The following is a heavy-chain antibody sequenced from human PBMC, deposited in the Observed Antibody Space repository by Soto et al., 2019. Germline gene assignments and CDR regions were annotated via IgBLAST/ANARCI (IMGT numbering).Heavy chain of an antibody. Sequence: SETLSLTCTVSGGSISSGDYYWSWIRQPPGKGLEWIGYIYYSGSAYYNPSLKSRVTISVDTSKNQFSLKLSSVTAADTAVYYCSRDILYLLDYWGQGIFVTVSS. J-gene: IGHJ4*02. V-gene: IGHV4-30-4*01. CDR3: SRDILYLLDY. CDR2: IYYSGSA. D-gene: IGHD3-9*01. CDR1: GGSISSGDYY.